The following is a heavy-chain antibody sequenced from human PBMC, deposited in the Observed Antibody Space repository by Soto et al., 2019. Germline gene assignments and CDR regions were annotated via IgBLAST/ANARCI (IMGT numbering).Heavy chain of an antibody. CDR2: IKLDGSEK. J-gene: IGHJ4*02. CDR3: ASSSAVAAALDY. Sequence: GGSLRLSCAASGFTFSSYAMSWVRQAPGKGLEWVANIKLDGSEKYYVDSVKGRFTISRDNAKNSLYLQMNSLRAEDTAVYYCASSSAVAAALDYWGQGTLVTVSS. CDR1: GFTFSSYA. D-gene: IGHD6-19*01. V-gene: IGHV3-7*01.